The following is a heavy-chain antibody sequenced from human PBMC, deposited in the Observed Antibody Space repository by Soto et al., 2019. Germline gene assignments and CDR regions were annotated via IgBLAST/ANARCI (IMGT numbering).Heavy chain of an antibody. Sequence: GESLKISCKGSGYSFTSYWISWVRQMPGKGLEWMGKIDPSDSYTNYSPSFQGHVTISADKSISTAYLQWSSLKASDTAMYYCARRDRGGYNDHDAFDIWGQGTMATVSS. J-gene: IGHJ3*02. CDR3: ARRDRGGYNDHDAFDI. CDR2: IDPSDSYT. CDR1: GYSFTSYW. V-gene: IGHV5-10-1*01. D-gene: IGHD5-12*01.